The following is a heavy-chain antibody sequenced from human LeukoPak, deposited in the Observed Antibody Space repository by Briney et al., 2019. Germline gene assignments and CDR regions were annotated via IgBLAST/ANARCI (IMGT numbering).Heavy chain of an antibody. CDR1: GGSIRSSNNY. J-gene: IGHJ5*02. V-gene: IGHV4-39*07. CDR2: IHYSGST. D-gene: IGHD2-15*01. CDR3: ARGVVVAASVFDP. Sequence: SETLSLTCTVSGGSIRSSNNYWGWIRQPPGKGLEWIGGIHYSGSTYYYPSLKSRVTISVDTSKNQFSLKLSSVTAADTAVYYCARGVVVAASVFDPWGQGTLVTVSS.